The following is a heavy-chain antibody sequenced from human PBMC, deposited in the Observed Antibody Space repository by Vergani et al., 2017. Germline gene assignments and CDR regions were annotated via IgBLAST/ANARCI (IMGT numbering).Heavy chain of an antibody. Sequence: QVQLVESGGGVVQPGRSLRLSCAASGFTFSSYGMHWVRQAPGKGLEWVAVIWYDGSNKYYEDSVKGRFTISRDNSKNTLYLQMNSLRAEDTAVYYCARDLLEVVPAAHFDYWGQGTLVTVSS. D-gene: IGHD2-2*01. CDR2: IWYDGSNK. CDR3: ARDLLEVVPAAHFDY. J-gene: IGHJ4*02. CDR1: GFTFSSYG. V-gene: IGHV3-33*01.